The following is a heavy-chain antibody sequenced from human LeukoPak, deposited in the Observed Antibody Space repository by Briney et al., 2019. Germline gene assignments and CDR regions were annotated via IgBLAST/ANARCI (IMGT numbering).Heavy chain of an antibody. CDR2: INHSGNT. CDR3: ARLVPAAKNYYYGMDV. Sequence: SETLSLTCAVYGGSFSGYYWSWIRQPPGKGLEWIGEINHSGNTNYNPSLKSRVTISVDTSKNQFSLKLSSVTAADTAVYYCARLVPAAKNYYYGMDVWGKGTTVTVSS. V-gene: IGHV4-34*01. J-gene: IGHJ6*04. CDR1: GGSFSGYY. D-gene: IGHD2-2*01.